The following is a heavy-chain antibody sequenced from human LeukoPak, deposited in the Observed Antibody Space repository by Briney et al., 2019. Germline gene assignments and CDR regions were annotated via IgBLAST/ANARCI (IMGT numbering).Heavy chain of an antibody. J-gene: IGHJ6*03. CDR3: ARANSGWSAGYYYYMDV. D-gene: IGHD6-19*01. Sequence: GGSLRLSCAASGFTVSSNYMSWVRQAPGKGLEWVSLIYSGGSTYYPDSVKGGFTISRDNSKNTLYLHMNSLRAEDTAVYYCARANSGWSAGYYYYMDVWGKGTTVTISS. V-gene: IGHV3-66*01. CDR1: GFTVSSNY. CDR2: IYSGGST.